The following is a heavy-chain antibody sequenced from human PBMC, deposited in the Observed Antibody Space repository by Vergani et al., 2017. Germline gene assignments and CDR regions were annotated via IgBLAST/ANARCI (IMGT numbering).Heavy chain of an antibody. CDR1: GYTFTGYY. J-gene: IGHJ4*02. Sequence: QVQLVQSGAEVKKPGASVKVSCKASGYTFTGYYMHWVRQAPGQGLEWMGWINPNIGGTNYAQKFQGRVTMTRDTSISTAYMELSRLRSDDTAVYYCARAAVAGTMDYWGQGTLVTVSS. CDR2: INPNIGGT. V-gene: IGHV1-2*02. D-gene: IGHD6-19*01. CDR3: ARAAVAGTMDY.